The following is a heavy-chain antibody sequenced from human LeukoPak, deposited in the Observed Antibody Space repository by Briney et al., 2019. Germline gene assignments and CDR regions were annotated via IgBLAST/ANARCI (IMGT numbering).Heavy chain of an antibody. V-gene: IGHV3-33*01. CDR3: ATSSPRNYFDH. D-gene: IGHD1-14*01. Sequence: GGSLRLSGVASEFIFSTYGLPWVRKSPGRGREWVAVIWYDGSQRYYADSVKGRFTISRDDSQNTIYLQMDSLRAEDTAVYYCATSSPRNYFDHWGQGTLVTVSS. J-gene: IGHJ4*02. CDR2: IWYDGSQR. CDR1: EFIFSTYG.